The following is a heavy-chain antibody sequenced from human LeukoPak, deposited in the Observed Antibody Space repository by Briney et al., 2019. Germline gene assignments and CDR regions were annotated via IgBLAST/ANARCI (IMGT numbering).Heavy chain of an antibody. CDR3: ARAFVDRYGSGSPDFDY. CDR1: GGSISSSSYY. Sequence: SETLSLTCTVSGGSISSSSYYWGWIRQPPGKGLEWIGSIYYSGSTYYNPSLKSRVTISVDTSKNQFSLKLSSVTAADTAVYYCARAFVDRYGSGSPDFDYWGQGTLVTVSS. D-gene: IGHD3-10*01. V-gene: IGHV4-39*07. CDR2: IYYSGST. J-gene: IGHJ4*02.